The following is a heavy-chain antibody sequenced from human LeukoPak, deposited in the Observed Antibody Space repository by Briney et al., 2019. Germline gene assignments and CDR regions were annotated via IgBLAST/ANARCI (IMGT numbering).Heavy chain of an antibody. D-gene: IGHD6-19*01. Sequence: SDTLSLTCTVSGGSISSYYWSWIRQPPGKGLEWIGYIYYSGSTNYNPSLKSRVTISLDTSKNQFSLKLSSATAADTAVYYCARVVAVAGTYYYYYMDVWGKGTTVPVSS. CDR2: IYYSGST. V-gene: IGHV4-59*07. CDR1: GGSISSYY. J-gene: IGHJ6*03. CDR3: ARVVAVAGTYYYYYMDV.